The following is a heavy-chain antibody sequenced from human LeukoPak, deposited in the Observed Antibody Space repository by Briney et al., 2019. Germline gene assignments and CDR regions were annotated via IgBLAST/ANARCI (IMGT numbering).Heavy chain of an antibody. Sequence: ASVKVSCKASGYTFSDYYIHWVRQAPGQGLEWMGWINPNSGGTHYARKFQGRVTMTRDTSISTAYMELSRLRSDDTAVYYCARVGWAAPRVHFDSWGQGTLLTVSS. J-gene: IGHJ4*02. D-gene: IGHD6-25*01. CDR1: GYTFSDYY. V-gene: IGHV1-2*02. CDR3: ARVGWAAPRVHFDS. CDR2: INPNSGGT.